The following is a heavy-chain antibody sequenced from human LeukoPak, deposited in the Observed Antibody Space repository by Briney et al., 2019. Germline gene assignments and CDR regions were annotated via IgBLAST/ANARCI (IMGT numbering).Heavy chain of an antibody. V-gene: IGHV3-23*01. Sequence: GGSLRLSCAASGFTFSSYAMSWVPHAPGKRLGWVSAISGSGGSTYYADSVKGRFTISRDNAKNSLYLQMSSLRAEDTSVYYCARGYFDLNDAFDIWGQGTMVTVSS. CDR1: GFTFSSYA. D-gene: IGHD3-9*01. CDR2: ISGSGGST. CDR3: ARGYFDLNDAFDI. J-gene: IGHJ3*02.